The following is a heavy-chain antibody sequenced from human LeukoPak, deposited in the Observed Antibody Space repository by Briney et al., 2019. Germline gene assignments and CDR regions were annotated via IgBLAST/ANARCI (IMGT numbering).Heavy chain of an antibody. Sequence: SETLSLTCTVSGGSVSSGSYYWSWIRQPPGKGLEWIGYIYYSGSTNYNPSLKSRVTISVDTSKNQFSLNLSSVTAADTAIYYCAWGYSGYGPFDYWGQGTLVTVSS. CDR1: GGSVSSGSYY. CDR3: AWGYSGYGPFDY. J-gene: IGHJ4*02. D-gene: IGHD5-12*01. V-gene: IGHV4-61*01. CDR2: IYYSGST.